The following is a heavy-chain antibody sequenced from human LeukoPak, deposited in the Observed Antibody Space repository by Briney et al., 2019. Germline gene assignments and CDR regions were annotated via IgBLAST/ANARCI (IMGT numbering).Heavy chain of an antibody. CDR2: VYYTGST. Sequence: SETLSLTCTVSGGSISSYFWTWIRQPPGKGLEWIGYVYYTGSTNYNPSLKSRVTISVDTSMNQFSLKLNSVTAADTAVYYCASAPDWGFDAFDIWGQGTMVTVSS. D-gene: IGHD7-27*01. J-gene: IGHJ3*02. V-gene: IGHV4-59*01. CDR1: GGSISSYF. CDR3: ASAPDWGFDAFDI.